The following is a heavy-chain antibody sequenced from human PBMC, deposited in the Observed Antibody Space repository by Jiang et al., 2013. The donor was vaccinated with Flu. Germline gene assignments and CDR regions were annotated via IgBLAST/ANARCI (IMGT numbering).Heavy chain of an antibody. CDR2: ISYDGSNK. Sequence: VQLLESGGGVVQPERSLRLSCAASGFTFSGYSMHWVRQAPGKGLEWVAVISYDGSNKYYADSVKGRITISRDNSKNTLYLQMNSLRAEDTAVYYCARDSYETSKFYYNVLDVWGQGTTVSVSS. V-gene: IGHV3-30-3*01. J-gene: IGHJ6*02. CDR1: GFTFSGYS. CDR3: ARDSYETSKFYYNVLDV. D-gene: IGHD5-12*01.